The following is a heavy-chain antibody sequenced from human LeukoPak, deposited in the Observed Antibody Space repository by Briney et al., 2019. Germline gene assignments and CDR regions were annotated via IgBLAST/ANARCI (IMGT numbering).Heavy chain of an antibody. D-gene: IGHD2-2*01. V-gene: IGHV1-18*01. CDR3: ARGRRYCSSTSCSLFDP. J-gene: IGHJ5*02. CDR1: GYTFTSYG. Sequence: ASVKVSCKASGYTFTSYGISWVRQAPGQGLEWMGWISAYNGNTNYAQKLQGRVTMTTDTSTSTAYMELRSLRSDDTAVYYCARGRRYCSSTSCSLFDPWGQGTLVTVSS. CDR2: ISAYNGNT.